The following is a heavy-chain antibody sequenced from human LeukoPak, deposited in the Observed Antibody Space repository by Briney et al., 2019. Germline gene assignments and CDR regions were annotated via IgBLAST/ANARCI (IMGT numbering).Heavy chain of an antibody. CDR1: GYTFTGYY. CDR3: ARDRISSGWQDY. J-gene: IGHJ4*02. CDR2: INPNSGGT. V-gene: IGHV1-2*02. Sequence: GASVKVSCKASGYTFTGYYMHWVRQAPGQGLEWMGWINPNSGGTNYAQKLQGRVTMTTDTSTSTAYMGLRSLRSDDTAVYYCARDRISSGWQDYWGQGTLVTVSS. D-gene: IGHD6-19*01.